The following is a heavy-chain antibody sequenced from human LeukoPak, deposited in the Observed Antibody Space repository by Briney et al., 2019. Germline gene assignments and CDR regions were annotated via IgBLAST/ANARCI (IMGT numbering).Heavy chain of an antibody. J-gene: IGHJ4*02. Sequence: SQTLSLTCAISGDSVSSNSASWNWIRQSPSRGLEWLGRTYYRSKWYNDYAVSVKSRITITPDTSKNQFSLKLSSVTAADTAVYYCARQKDGLMYYFDYWGQGTLVTVSS. CDR1: GDSVSSNSAS. CDR3: ARQKDGLMYYFDY. D-gene: IGHD3-10*01. V-gene: IGHV6-1*01. CDR2: TYYRSKWYN.